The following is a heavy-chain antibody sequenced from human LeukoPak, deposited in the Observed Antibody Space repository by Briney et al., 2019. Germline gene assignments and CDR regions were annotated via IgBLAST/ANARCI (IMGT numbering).Heavy chain of an antibody. V-gene: IGHV1-46*01. Sequence: ASVKVSCKASGYTFTSYYMHWVRQAPGQGLEWMGIINPSGGSTSYAQKFQGRVTMTRDTSTSTVYMELSSLRSEDTAVYYCARDPGGYSYGWTPYYYGMDVWGQGTTVTVSS. CDR3: ARDPGGYSYGWTPYYYGMDV. J-gene: IGHJ6*02. CDR1: GYTFTSYY. CDR2: INPSGGST. D-gene: IGHD5-18*01.